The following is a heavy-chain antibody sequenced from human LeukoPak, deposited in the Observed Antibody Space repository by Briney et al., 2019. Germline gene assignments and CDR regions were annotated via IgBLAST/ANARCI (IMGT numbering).Heavy chain of an antibody. CDR3: AKDSSDAIEYFQH. V-gene: IGHV3-30*02. J-gene: IGHJ1*01. CDR1: GFTFSSYG. D-gene: IGHD2-2*01. CDR2: IRYDGSNK. Sequence: GRSLRLSCAASGFTFSSYGMHWVRQAPGKGLEWVAFIRYDGSNKYYADSVKGRFTISRDNSKNTLYLQMNSLRAEDTAVYYCAKDSSDAIEYFQHWGQGTLVTVSS.